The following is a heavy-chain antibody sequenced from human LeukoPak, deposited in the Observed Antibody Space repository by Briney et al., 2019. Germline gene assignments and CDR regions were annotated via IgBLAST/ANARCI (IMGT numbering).Heavy chain of an antibody. CDR1: GFTFSIYS. J-gene: IGHJ5*02. V-gene: IGHV3-21*01. CDR2: ISSSSNYI. Sequence: GGSLRLSCAVSGFTFSIYSMNWVRQAPGKGLEWVSSISSSSNYIYYADSVKGRFTISRDNAKNSLYLQMNSLRAEDTAVYYCAKDSMRTGFDPWGQGTLVTVSS. CDR3: AKDSMRTGFDP.